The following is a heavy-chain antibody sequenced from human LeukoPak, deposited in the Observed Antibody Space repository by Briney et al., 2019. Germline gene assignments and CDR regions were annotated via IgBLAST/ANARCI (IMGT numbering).Heavy chain of an antibody. CDR2: INWNGGRT. V-gene: IGHV3-20*04. D-gene: IGHD4-23*01. CDR1: GFIFEEYG. J-gene: IGHJ3*02. Sequence: GGSLRLSCTASGFIFEEYGMSWVRQAPGKGLEWVCGINWNGGRTGYGDSVKGRFTISRDNAKNLLYLQMDSLSAEDTAFYYCAFDYGGNFGPRGGAFDTWGQGTMVTVSS. CDR3: AFDYGGNFGPRGGAFDT.